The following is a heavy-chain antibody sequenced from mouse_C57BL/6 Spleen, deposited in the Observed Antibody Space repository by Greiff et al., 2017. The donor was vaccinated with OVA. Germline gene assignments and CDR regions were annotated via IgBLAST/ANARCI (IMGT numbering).Heavy chain of an antibody. J-gene: IGHJ4*01. V-gene: IGHV1-22*01. CDR2: INPNNGGT. CDR1: GYTFTDYN. Sequence: VHVKQSGPELVKPGASVKMSCKASGYTFTDYNMHWVKQSHGKSLEWIGYINPNNGGTSYNQKFKGKATLTVNKSSSTAYMELRSLTSEDSAVYYCADITDYAMDYWGQGTSVTVSS. D-gene: IGHD1-3*01. CDR3: ADITDYAMDY.